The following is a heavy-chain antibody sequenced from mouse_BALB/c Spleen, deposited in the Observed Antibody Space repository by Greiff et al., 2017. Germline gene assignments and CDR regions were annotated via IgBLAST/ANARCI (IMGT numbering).Heavy chain of an antibody. Sequence: EVQLQQSGAELVKPGASVKLSCTASGFNIKDTYMHWVKQRPEQGLEWIGRIDPANGNTKYDPKFQGKATITADTSSNTAYLQLSSLTSEDTAVYCCARSKYGNYGYFDVWGAGTTVTVSS. CDR3: ARSKYGNYGYFDV. J-gene: IGHJ1*01. CDR2: IDPANGNT. D-gene: IGHD2-10*02. CDR1: GFNIKDTY. V-gene: IGHV14-3*02.